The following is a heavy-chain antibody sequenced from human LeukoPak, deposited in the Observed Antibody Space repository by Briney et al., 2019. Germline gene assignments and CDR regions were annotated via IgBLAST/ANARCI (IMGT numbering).Heavy chain of an antibody. D-gene: IGHD6-13*01. Sequence: PGGSLRLSCAASGFTFTHYAMSWVRQAPGKGLEWVSGVSGSGDRTYYADSVKGRFTISRDNSKNTLDLHMNSLRADDTGVYYCAKAPPLGSTWYDSYMDVWGKGTTVTV. CDR3: AKAPPLGSTWYDSYMDV. J-gene: IGHJ6*03. CDR2: VSGSGDRT. V-gene: IGHV3-23*01. CDR1: GFTFTHYA.